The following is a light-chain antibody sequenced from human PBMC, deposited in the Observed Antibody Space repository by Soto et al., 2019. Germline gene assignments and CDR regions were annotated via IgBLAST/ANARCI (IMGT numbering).Light chain of an antibody. CDR1: QSFNHN. CDR2: GIS. V-gene: IGKV3-20*01. CDR3: QQYDASPIT. Sequence: EIVMTQSPATLSVSPGERVSLSCRASQSFNHNLSGYLQKPCQAPRLLISGISKRATGIPDRFSGGGSGTDFTLTISRLEPEDFALYICQQYDASPITFGQGTRLEIK. J-gene: IGKJ5*01.